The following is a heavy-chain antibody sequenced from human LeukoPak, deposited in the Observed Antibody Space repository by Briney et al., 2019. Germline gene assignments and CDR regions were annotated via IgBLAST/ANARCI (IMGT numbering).Heavy chain of an antibody. CDR1: GYTFTSYV. CDR2: ISPYNGNT. Sequence: ASVNVSCKASGYTFTSYVISWVRQAPGQGLEWMGWISPYNGNTNYAQKLQGRVTMTTDTSTSTAYMEMRSLRSDDTAVYYCARLQMLQAYYYYYYMDVWGKGTTVTVSS. J-gene: IGHJ6*03. CDR3: ARLQMLQAYYYYYYMDV. V-gene: IGHV1-18*01. D-gene: IGHD2-8*01.